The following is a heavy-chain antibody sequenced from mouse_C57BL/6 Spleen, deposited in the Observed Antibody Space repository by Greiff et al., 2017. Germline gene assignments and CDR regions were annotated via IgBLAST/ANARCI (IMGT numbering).Heavy chain of an antibody. D-gene: IGHD1-1*01. CDR3: TRVDYYGSSYVWDY. J-gene: IGHJ2*01. Sequence: EVNVVESGEGLVKPGGSLKLSCAASGFTFSSYAMSWVRQTPEKRLEWVAYISSGGDYIYYAAPVKGRFTISRANARNTLYLQMSSLKSEDTAMYYCTRVDYYGSSYVWDYWGQGTTLTVSS. V-gene: IGHV5-9-1*02. CDR2: ISSGGDYI. CDR1: GFTFSSYA.